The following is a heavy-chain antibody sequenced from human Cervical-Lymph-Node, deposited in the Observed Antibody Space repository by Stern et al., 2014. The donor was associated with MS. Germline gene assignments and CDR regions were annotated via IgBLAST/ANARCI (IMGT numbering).Heavy chain of an antibody. D-gene: IGHD6-6*01. V-gene: IGHV3-66*01. CDR1: GFPVGASY. J-gene: IGHJ4*02. Sequence: EVQLVESGGGLVQPGGSLRFSCEASGFPVGASYMNWVRQAPGKGLEWVSRIHTVGTTHYADSVKGRFTISRANAKNALYLQMDRLTVEDTAVYYCAREIAGRRFEDWGRGTLVAVSP. CDR3: AREIAGRRFED. CDR2: IHTVGTT.